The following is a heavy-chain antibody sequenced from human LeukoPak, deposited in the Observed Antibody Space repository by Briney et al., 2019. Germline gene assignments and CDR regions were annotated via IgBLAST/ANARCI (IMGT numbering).Heavy chain of an antibody. Sequence: KSSQTLSLTCTVSGGSISSGDYYWSWIRQPPGKGLEWIGYIYYSGSTYYNPSLKSRVTISVDTSKNQFSLKLSSVTAADTAVYYCASIVVVPAANARYYYYYYMDVWGKGTTVTVSS. CDR3: ASIVVVPAANARYYYYYYMDV. CDR2: IYYSGST. J-gene: IGHJ6*03. CDR1: GGSISSGDYY. V-gene: IGHV4-30-4*08. D-gene: IGHD2-2*01.